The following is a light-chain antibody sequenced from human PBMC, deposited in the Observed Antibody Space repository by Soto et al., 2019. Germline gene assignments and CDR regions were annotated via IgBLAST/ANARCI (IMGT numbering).Light chain of an antibody. CDR1: QSVSSN. J-gene: IGKJ1*01. CDR3: QHYNSYSEA. V-gene: IGKV3-15*01. Sequence: EILMTQSPATLSVSPGERATLSCRASQSVSSNLAWYQQKPGQAPRLLIYGASTRATDIPTRFSGSGSGTEFTLTISSLQSEDFAVYYCQHYNSYSEAFGQGTKVDIK. CDR2: GAS.